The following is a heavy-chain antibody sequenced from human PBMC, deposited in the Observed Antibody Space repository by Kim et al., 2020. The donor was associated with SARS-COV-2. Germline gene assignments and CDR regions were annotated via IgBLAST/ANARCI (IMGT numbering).Heavy chain of an antibody. CDR3: GPDAFDI. V-gene: IGHV3-48*02. CDR2: SSSTI. J-gene: IGHJ3*02. Sequence: SSSTIYYADSVKGRFTISRDNAKNSLYLQMNSLRDEDTAVYYCGPDAFDIWGQGTMVTVSS.